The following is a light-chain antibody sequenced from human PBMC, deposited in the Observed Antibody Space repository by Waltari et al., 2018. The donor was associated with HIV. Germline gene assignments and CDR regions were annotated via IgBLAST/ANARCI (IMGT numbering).Light chain of an antibody. J-gene: IGLJ1*01. CDR1: SSNYGSNY. V-gene: IGLV1-47*01. Sequence: QSVLTQPPSASGTPGQRVTISCSGSSSNYGSNYVYWYQQPPGTTPTLLIYRNNQRPSGVPDRFSGSKSGTSASLAISGLRSEDEADYYCAAWDDSLSGYVFGTGTKVTVL. CDR2: RNN. CDR3: AAWDDSLSGYV.